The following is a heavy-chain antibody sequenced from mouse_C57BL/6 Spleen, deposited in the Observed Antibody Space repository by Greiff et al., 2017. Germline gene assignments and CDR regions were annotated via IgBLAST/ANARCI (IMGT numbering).Heavy chain of an antibody. J-gene: IGHJ2*01. CDR2: IDPSDSYT. CDR3: ARTGYGLYYFDD. D-gene: IGHD1-1*02. V-gene: IGHV1-59*01. CDR1: GYTFTSYW. Sequence: QVQLQQPGAELVRPGTSVKLSCKASGYTFTSYWMHWVKQRPGQGLEWIGVIDPSDSYTNFNQKFKGKAPLTVDTSSSTAYMQLSSLTSEDSAVYYGARTGYGLYYFDDWGQGTTLTVSS.